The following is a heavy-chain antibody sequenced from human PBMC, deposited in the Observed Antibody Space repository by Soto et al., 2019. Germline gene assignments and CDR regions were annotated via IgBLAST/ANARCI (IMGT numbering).Heavy chain of an antibody. Sequence: PVGSLRLSCAASGFTVNNYWMSWVRQAPGKGLEWVANIKEDGSEKYYVDSVKGRFTISRDNAKNSVFLEMSSLRPEDTAVYYCTRGHPSIYNYWGQGTLVTVSS. CDR1: GFTVNNYW. CDR2: IKEDGSEK. D-gene: IGHD4-4*01. J-gene: IGHJ4*02. CDR3: TRGHPSIYNY. V-gene: IGHV3-7*01.